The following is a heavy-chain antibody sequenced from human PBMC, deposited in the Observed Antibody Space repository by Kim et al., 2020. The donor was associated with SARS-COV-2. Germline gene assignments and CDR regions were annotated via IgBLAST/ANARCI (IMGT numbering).Heavy chain of an antibody. Sequence: GGSLRLSCAASGFTFSTYGMHWVRQAPGKGLEWVAVISDDGSNKYYADSVKGRFTISRDNSKNTLYLQMNSLRAEDTAVYYCARGLRASQQRGYFDYWGQGTLVTFSS. V-gene: IGHV3-33*05. CDR2: ISDDGSNK. D-gene: IGHD6-13*01. CDR3: ARGLRASQQRGYFDY. CDR1: GFTFSTYG. J-gene: IGHJ4*02.